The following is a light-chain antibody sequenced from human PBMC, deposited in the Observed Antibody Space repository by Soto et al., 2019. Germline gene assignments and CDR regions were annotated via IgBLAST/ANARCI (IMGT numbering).Light chain of an antibody. J-gene: IGKJ1*01. CDR3: QQYGGSPQT. CDR1: QSVSKY. CDR2: GAS. V-gene: IGKV3-20*01. Sequence: EIGLTQSPGTLALSPGEGATLSCRASQSVSKYLAWYQQKPGQAPRLLIYGASSRATGIPDSFSGSGSGTDFTLTISRLEPEDFAVYYCQQYGGSPQTVGQGTKVEIK.